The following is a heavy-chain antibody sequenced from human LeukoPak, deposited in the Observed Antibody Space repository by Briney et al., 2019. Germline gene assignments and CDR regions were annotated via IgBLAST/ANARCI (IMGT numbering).Heavy chain of an antibody. J-gene: IGHJ4*02. Sequence: GGSLRLSCAASGFTFSSYAMSWVRQAPGKGLECVSVIYSGGSTYYADSVKGRFTISRDNSGNTLYLQMNSLRAEDTAAYYCAVANPYTSGWYYFDYWGQGTLVTVSS. CDR3: AVANPYTSGWYYFDY. D-gene: IGHD6-19*01. CDR2: IYSGGST. CDR1: GFTFSSYA. V-gene: IGHV3-53*01.